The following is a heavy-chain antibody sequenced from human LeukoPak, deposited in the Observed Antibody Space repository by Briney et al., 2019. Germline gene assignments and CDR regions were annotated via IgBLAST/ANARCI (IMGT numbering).Heavy chain of an antibody. CDR2: ISDSGDKT. D-gene: IGHD2-2*01. J-gene: IGHJ4*02. Sequence: TGGPLRLSCAASGFTFSNYAMSWVRQAPGKGLECVSAISDSGDKTDYADSVRGRFTIYRDNSKDTLYLQMNSLGAADTAVYYCAKDGGGYCNNSSCWGQGTLVTVSS. V-gene: IGHV3-23*01. CDR3: AKDGGGYCNNSSC. CDR1: GFTFSNYA.